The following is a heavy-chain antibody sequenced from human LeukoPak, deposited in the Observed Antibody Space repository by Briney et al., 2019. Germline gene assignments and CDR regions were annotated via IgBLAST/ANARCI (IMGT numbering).Heavy chain of an antibody. Sequence: PSETLSLTCTVPAGSIISSSYYWSWIRQPPGKGLKWIATIYYTGSTNYNPSLKSRVTISVDTSKNQFSLKLSSVTAADTAVYYCARGHGSSGYGYWGQGTLVTVSS. CDR2: IYYTGST. D-gene: IGHD3-22*01. V-gene: IGHV4-61*05. CDR1: AGSIISSSYY. J-gene: IGHJ4*02. CDR3: ARGHGSSGYGY.